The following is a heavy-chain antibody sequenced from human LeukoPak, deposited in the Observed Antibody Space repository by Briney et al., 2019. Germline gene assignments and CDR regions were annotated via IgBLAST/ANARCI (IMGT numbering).Heavy chain of an antibody. CDR3: ARDGYQPLDVRYFQH. J-gene: IGHJ1*01. D-gene: IGHD2-2*01. Sequence: ASVKVSCKASGYTFTSYGISWMRQAPGQGLEWMGWISAYNGNTNYAQKLQGRVTMTTDTSTSTAYMELRSLKSDDTAVYYCARDGYQPLDVRYFQHWGQGTLVSVSS. V-gene: IGHV1-18*01. CDR1: GYTFTSYG. CDR2: ISAYNGNT.